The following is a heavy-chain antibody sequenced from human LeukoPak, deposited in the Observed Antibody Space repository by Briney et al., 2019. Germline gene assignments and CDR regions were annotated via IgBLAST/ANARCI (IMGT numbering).Heavy chain of an antibody. Sequence: PSETLSLTCTVSGGSISSYYWSWIRQPPGKGLEWIGYIYYSGSTNYNPSLKSRVTISVDTSKNQFSLKLSSVTAADTAVYYCARHYSGSHRDYYYYGMDVWGQGTTVTVSS. CDR3: ARHYSGSHRDYYYYGMDV. J-gene: IGHJ6*02. CDR2: IYYSGST. V-gene: IGHV4-59*08. CDR1: GGSISSYY. D-gene: IGHD1-26*01.